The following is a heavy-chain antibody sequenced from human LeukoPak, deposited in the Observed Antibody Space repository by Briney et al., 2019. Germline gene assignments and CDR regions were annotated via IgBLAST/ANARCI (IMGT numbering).Heavy chain of an antibody. J-gene: IGHJ4*02. V-gene: IGHV1-69*13. CDR2: IIPIFGTA. D-gene: IGHD5-24*01. CDR3: ARQIRLGSSWLQAVYYFDY. Sequence: SVKVSCKASGGTFSSYAISWVRQAPGQGLEWMGGIIPIFGTANYAQKFQGRVTITADESTSTAYMELSSLRSEDTAVYYCARQIRLGSSWLQAVYYFDYWGQGTLVTVSS. CDR1: GGTFSSYA.